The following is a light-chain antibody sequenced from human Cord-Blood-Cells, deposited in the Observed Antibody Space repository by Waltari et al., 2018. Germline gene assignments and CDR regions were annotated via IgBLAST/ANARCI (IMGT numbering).Light chain of an antibody. Sequence: QSVLTPPPSASGTPGPRVTISCSGSSSNIGSNYVYWYQQLPGPAPKLLIYRNNQRPSGVPDRFSGSKSGTSASLAISGLRSEDEADYYCAAWDDSLSGRVFGGGTKLTVL. CDR2: RNN. V-gene: IGLV1-47*01. CDR1: SSNIGSNY. CDR3: AAWDDSLSGRV. J-gene: IGLJ3*02.